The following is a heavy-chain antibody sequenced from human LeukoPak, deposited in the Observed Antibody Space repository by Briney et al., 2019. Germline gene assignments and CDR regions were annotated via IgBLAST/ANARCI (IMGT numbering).Heavy chain of an antibody. CDR1: GFTFDDYA. D-gene: IGHD2-2*01. V-gene: IGHV3-9*01. CDR3: ARVSIVVVPAAMYYGMDV. CDR2: ISWNSGSI. Sequence: GGSLRLSCAASGFTFDDYAMHWVRQAPGKGLEWVSGISWNSGSIGYADSVKGRFTISRDSAKNSLYLQMNSLRAEDTAVYYCARVSIVVVPAAMYYGMDVWGQGTTVTVSS. J-gene: IGHJ6*02.